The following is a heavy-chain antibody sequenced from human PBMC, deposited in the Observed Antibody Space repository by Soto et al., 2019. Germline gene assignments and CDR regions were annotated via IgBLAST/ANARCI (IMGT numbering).Heavy chain of an antibody. CDR2: IKQDGSEK. CDR3: ARWGGRLTTSRGVGY. D-gene: IGHD4-17*01. V-gene: IGHV3-7*01. CDR1: GFTFSSYW. J-gene: IGHJ4*02. Sequence: GGSLRLSCAASGFTFSSYWMSWVRQAPGKGLEWVANIKQDGSEKYYVDSVKGRFTISRDNAKNSLYLQMNSLRAEDTAVYYCARWGGRLTTSRGVGYWGQGTLVTVSS.